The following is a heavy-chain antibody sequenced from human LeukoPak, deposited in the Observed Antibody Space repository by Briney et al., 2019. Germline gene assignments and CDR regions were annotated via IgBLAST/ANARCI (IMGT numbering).Heavy chain of an antibody. CDR2: INHSGST. V-gene: IGHV4-34*01. Sequence: SETLSLTCAVYGRSFSGYYWSWIRQPPGKGLEWIGEINHSGSTNYNPSLKSRVTISVDTSKNQFSLKLSSVTAADTAVYYCARSGLFQALDYWGQGTLVTVSS. D-gene: IGHD3-22*01. J-gene: IGHJ4*02. CDR1: GRSFSGYY. CDR3: ARSGLFQALDY.